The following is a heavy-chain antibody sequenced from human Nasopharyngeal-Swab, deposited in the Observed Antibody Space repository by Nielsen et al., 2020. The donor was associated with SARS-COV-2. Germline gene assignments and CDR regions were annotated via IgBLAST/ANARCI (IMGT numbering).Heavy chain of an antibody. J-gene: IGHJ4*02. Sequence: ASVKVSCKASGYTFTDYYIHWIRQAPGQELEWMGWINPVSGDTSYEQKFQGRVTLTRDTSISTAFMELSRLRSDDTALYYCARWRIDATMPTGLDYWGQGTLVTVSS. V-gene: IGHV1-2*02. CDR3: ARWRIDATMPTGLDY. CDR2: INPVSGDT. CDR1: GYTFTDYY. D-gene: IGHD2-2*01.